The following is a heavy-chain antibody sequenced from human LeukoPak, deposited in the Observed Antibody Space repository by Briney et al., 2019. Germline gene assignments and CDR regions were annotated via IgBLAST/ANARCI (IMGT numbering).Heavy chain of an antibody. J-gene: IGHJ6*02. Sequence: PSETLSLTCTVSGGSISNYYWSWIRQPPGEGLEYIGYIYSSGSTIYNPSLKSRVTISLDTSKNQFSLKLSSVTAADTAVYFCTRLGILRDYYYYAMDVWGQGTTVTVSS. CDR2: IYSSGST. CDR1: GGSISNYY. CDR3: TRLGILRDYYYYAMDV. V-gene: IGHV4-59*08. D-gene: IGHD5/OR15-5a*01.